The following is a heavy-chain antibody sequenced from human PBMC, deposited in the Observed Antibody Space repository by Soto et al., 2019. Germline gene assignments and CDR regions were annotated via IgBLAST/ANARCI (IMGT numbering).Heavy chain of an antibody. CDR3: ARLPTDFLPADY. CDR1: GGSISSYY. V-gene: IGHV4-59*08. D-gene: IGHD4-17*01. Sequence: SETLSLTCTVSGGSISSYYWSWIRQPPGKGLEWIGYIYYSGSTNYNPSLKSRVTISVDTSKNQFSLKLSSVTAADTAVYYCARLPTDFLPADYWGQGTLVTVSS. J-gene: IGHJ4*02. CDR2: IYYSGST.